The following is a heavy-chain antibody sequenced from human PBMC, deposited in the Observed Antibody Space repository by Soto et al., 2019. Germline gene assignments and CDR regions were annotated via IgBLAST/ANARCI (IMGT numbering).Heavy chain of an antibody. CDR2: IYSGGST. V-gene: IGHV3-53*04. Sequence: EVQLVESGGGLVQPGGSLRLSCAASGFTVSSNYMSWVRQAPGKGLEWVSVIYSGGSTYYADSVKGRFTISRHNSKITLYLQMNSLRAEDTAVYYGARAPHPSGRITMVRGVITHAFDIWGQGTMVTVSS. J-gene: IGHJ3*02. D-gene: IGHD3-10*01. CDR1: GFTVSSNY. CDR3: ARAPHPSGRITMVRGVITHAFDI.